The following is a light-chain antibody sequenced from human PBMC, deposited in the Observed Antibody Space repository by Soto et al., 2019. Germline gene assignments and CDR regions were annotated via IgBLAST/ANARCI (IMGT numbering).Light chain of an antibody. CDR1: QSLVYSDGNTY. Sequence: DIVLTQTPLSSPVTLGQPASISCRSSQSLVYSDGNTYLSWLQQRPGQPPRLLIYQVSNRFSGVPDRIRGSGAGTDFTLKISRVEAEDVGVYYCVQFSHFPRTFGQGTKVEIK. J-gene: IGKJ1*01. V-gene: IGKV2-24*01. CDR3: VQFSHFPRT. CDR2: QVS.